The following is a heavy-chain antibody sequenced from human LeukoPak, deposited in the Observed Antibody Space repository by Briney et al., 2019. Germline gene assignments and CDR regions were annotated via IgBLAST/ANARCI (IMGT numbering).Heavy chain of an antibody. V-gene: IGHV3-48*04. CDR2: ISSSSSTI. J-gene: IGHJ5*02. CDR1: GFTFSSYS. D-gene: IGHD5-18*01. CDR3: ARGKIRGYSYAPPDYL. Sequence: PGGSLRLSCAASGFTFSSYSMNWVRQAPGKGLEWVSYISSSSSTIYYADSVKGRFTISRDNAKNSLYLQMNSLRAEDTAVYYCARGKIRGYSYAPPDYLWGQGTLVTVSS.